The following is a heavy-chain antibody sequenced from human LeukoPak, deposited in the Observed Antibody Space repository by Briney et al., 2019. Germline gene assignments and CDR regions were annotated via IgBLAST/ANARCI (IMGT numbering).Heavy chain of an antibody. CDR2: INPNSGAT. CDR1: GYTFTGYY. Sequence: EASVEVSCKPSGYTFTGYYMHWVRQAPGQGLEWMGRINPNSGATNYAQKFQGRVTMTRDTSISTAYMELTTLRSDDTAIYYCAKSIEYCGADCYGYFDLWGRGTLVTVSS. D-gene: IGHD2-21*02. CDR3: AKSIEYCGADCYGYFDL. V-gene: IGHV1-2*06. J-gene: IGHJ2*01.